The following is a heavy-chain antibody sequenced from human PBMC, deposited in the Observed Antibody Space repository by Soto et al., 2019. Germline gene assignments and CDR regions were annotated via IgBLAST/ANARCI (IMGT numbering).Heavy chain of an antibody. Sequence: QVQLVQSGAEVKKPGASVKVSCKASGYSFAGYLLHWVRQAPGQGLEWMGWINTDSGDTKYARKFQGRVTMTRDTSTSTGYMELSSLRSDDTAVHHCTRGTGFWSGYYRYYGMDVWGQGTTVTVSS. CDR2: INTDSGDT. CDR1: GYSFAGYL. V-gene: IGHV1-2*02. J-gene: IGHJ6*02. CDR3: TRGTGFWSGYYRYYGMDV. D-gene: IGHD3-3*01.